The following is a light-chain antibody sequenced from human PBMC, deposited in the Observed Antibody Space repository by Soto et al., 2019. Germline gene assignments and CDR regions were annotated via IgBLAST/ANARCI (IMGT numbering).Light chain of an antibody. J-gene: IGKJ1*01. V-gene: IGKV1-27*01. CDR3: QKYNSALRT. CDR2: AAS. CDR1: QGISNY. Sequence: DIQMTQSPSSLSASVGDRVTITCRSSQGISNYLAWYQQKPGKVPKLLIYAASTLQSGVPSRFSGSGSGTDFTLTISSLQPEDVAIYYCQKYNSALRTFGQRTKVEIK.